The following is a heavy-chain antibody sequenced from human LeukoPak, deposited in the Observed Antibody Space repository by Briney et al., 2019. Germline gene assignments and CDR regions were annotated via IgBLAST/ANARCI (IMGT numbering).Heavy chain of an antibody. J-gene: IGHJ6*02. CDR2: IISSGNTI. CDR1: GFTFSSYG. V-gene: IGHV3-48*04. Sequence: RSLRLSCAASGFTFSSYGMNCVREAPGRGLEWVSYIISSGNTIYYAASVKGRFTTSRDNTNNSLFLQMTSPSAEATAVYYSARARLTGPYYSYYGMDVWGHGTTVTVSS. CDR3: ARARLTGPYYSYYGMDV. D-gene: IGHD3-9*01.